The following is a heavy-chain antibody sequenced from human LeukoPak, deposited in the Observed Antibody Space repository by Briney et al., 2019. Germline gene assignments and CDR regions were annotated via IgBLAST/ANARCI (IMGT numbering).Heavy chain of an antibody. J-gene: IGHJ4*02. D-gene: IGHD1-26*01. V-gene: IGHV3-53*01. Sequence: GGSLRLSCAASGFTVSSNYMSWVRQAPGKGLEWVSVIYSGGSPYYADSVKGRFTISRDDSKNTLYLQMNSLRAEDTAVYYCAREGWEELGHYFDYWGQGTLVTVSS. CDR1: GFTVSSNY. CDR2: IYSGGSP. CDR3: AREGWEELGHYFDY.